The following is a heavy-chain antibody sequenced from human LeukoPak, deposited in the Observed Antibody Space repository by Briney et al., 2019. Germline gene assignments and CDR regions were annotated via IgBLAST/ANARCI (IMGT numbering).Heavy chain of an antibody. Sequence: ASVKVSCKASGGTFSSYAISWVRQAPGQGLEWMGRIIPILGIANYAQKFQGRVTITADKSTSTAYMELSSLRSEDTAVYYCARGLSSITMIVGNDYWGQGTLVTVSS. D-gene: IGHD3-22*01. J-gene: IGHJ4*02. V-gene: IGHV1-69*04. CDR1: GGTFSSYA. CDR2: IIPILGIA. CDR3: ARGLSSITMIVGNDY.